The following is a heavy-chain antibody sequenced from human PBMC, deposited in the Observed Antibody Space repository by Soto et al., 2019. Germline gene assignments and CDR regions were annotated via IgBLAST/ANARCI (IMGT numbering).Heavy chain of an antibody. CDR3: ARNAYQLPNYSYYYGMDV. CDR2: VYYTGAT. Sequence: QLQLQESGPGLVKPSETLSLTCGVSGGSISSNNYNWGWIRQPPGKGLEWVGNVYYTGATHYNPSLKSRVTIAVDTSKNQFSLMVRSVTAADTAVYYCARNAYQLPNYSYYYGMDVWGQGTTVTVSS. J-gene: IGHJ6*02. D-gene: IGHD2-2*01. CDR1: GGSISSNNYN. V-gene: IGHV4-39*01.